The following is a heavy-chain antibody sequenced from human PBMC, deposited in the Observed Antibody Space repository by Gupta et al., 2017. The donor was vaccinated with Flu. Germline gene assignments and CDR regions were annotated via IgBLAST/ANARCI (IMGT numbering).Heavy chain of an antibody. J-gene: IGHJ4*02. CDR3: AKIAGATKGISPYYFDY. D-gene: IGHD1-26*01. V-gene: IGHV3-23*01. Sequence: EVQLLESGAGLVQTGGYLRLSCAASGFTFRSYAMTWVRPAPGKGLGWVSAISGSGGSTYYADSVKGRFTISRDNSKNTLYLQMNSLRAEDTAVYYCAKIAGATKGISPYYFDYWGQGTLVTVSS. CDR1: GFTFRSYA. CDR2: ISGSGGST.